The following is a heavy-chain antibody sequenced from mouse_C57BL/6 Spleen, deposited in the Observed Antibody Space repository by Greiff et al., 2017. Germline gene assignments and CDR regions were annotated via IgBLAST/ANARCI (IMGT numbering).Heavy chain of an antibody. D-gene: IGHD1-1*01. Sequence: VQLQQPGAELVMPGASVKLSCKASGYTFTSYWMHWVKQRPGQGLEWIGEIDPSDSYTNYNQKFKGKSTLTVDKSSSTAYMQLSSLTSEDSAVFYCARGPLYHNFDYWGQGTTRTVSS. CDR3: ARGPLYHNFDY. CDR2: IDPSDSYT. CDR1: GYTFTSYW. V-gene: IGHV1-69*01. J-gene: IGHJ2*01.